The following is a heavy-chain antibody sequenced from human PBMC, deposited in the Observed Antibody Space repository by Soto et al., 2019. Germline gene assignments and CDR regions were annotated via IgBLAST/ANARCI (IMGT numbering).Heavy chain of an antibody. CDR3: AKAVTAARQYYFEY. D-gene: IGHD6-13*01. CDR1: VFTFSSYA. Sequence: PVGSLRLSCASSVFTFSSYAVSCARQTPGKGLEWVSTISASGAYTYYVDSVKGRFTISRDNSRNTLYLQMRSLRAGDTATYYCAKAVTAARQYYFEYWGQGTLVTVAS. J-gene: IGHJ4*02. CDR2: ISASGAYT. V-gene: IGHV3-23*01.